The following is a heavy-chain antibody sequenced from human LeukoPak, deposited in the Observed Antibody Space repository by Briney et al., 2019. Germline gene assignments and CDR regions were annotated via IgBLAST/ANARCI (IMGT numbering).Heavy chain of an antibody. J-gene: IGHJ4*02. Sequence: GGFLRLSCAASGFTFSSYSMNWVRQAPGKGLEWVSSISSSSSYIYYADSVKGRFTISRDNAKNSPYLQMNSLRAEDTAVYYCARVRVGATKVNALDYWGQGTLVTVSS. CDR1: GFTFSSYS. D-gene: IGHD1-26*01. CDR3: ARVRVGATKVNALDY. CDR2: ISSSSSYI. V-gene: IGHV3-21*01.